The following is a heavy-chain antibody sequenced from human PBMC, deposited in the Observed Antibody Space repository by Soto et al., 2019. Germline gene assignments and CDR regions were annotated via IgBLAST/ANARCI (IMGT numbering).Heavy chain of an antibody. CDR2: ISSSGSTI. J-gene: IGHJ6*02. CDR3: AREFLPWYYYGMDV. CDR1: GFTFSSYE. V-gene: IGHV3-48*03. Sequence: QSGGSLRLSCAASGFTFSSYEMNWVRQAPGKGLEWVSYISSSGSTIYYADSVKGRFTISRDNAKNSLYLQMNSLRAEDTAVYYCAREFLPWYYYGMDVWGQGPRSPSP.